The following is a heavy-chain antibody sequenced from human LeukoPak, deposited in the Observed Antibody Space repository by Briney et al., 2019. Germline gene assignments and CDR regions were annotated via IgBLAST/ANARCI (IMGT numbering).Heavy chain of an antibody. V-gene: IGHV4-59*08. CDR1: GVSIRSYY. D-gene: IGHD1-26*01. CDR3: ARHNGILPRFDY. J-gene: IGHJ4*02. CDR2: IYYSGST. Sequence: SETLSLTCTVSGVSIRSYYWSWIRQPPGQGLEWVGCIYYSGSTNYNPSLKSRVTISIDTSKNQFSLKLSSVTAADTAVYYCARHNGILPRFDYWGQGTLVTVSS.